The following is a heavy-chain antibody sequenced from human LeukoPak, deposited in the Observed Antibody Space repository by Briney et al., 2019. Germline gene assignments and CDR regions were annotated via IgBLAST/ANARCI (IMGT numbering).Heavy chain of an antibody. J-gene: IGHJ4*02. Sequence: SETLSLTCTVSGYSISSGYYWGWVRQPPGKGLEWIGSIYHSGSTYYNPSLKSRVTISVETSKNQFSLKLSSVTAADTAVYYCARVTGYMIEDYFDYWGQGTLVTVSS. V-gene: IGHV4-38-2*02. CDR1: GYSISSGYY. CDR2: IYHSGST. D-gene: IGHD3-22*01. CDR3: ARVTGYMIEDYFDY.